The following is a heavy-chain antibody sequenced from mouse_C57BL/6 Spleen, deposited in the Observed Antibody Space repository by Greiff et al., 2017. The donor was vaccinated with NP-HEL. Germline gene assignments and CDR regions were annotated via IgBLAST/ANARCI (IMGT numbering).Heavy chain of an antibody. V-gene: IGHV1-50*01. CDR1: GYTFTSYW. CDR3: ARRGEYYFDY. CDR2: IDPSDSDT. Sequence: QVQLQQPGAELVKPGASVKLSCKASGYTFTSYWMQWVNQRPGQGLEWIGEIDPSDSDTNYNQKFKGKATLTVDTSSSTAYMQLSSLTSEDSAVYYCARRGEYYFDYWGQGTTLTVSS. J-gene: IGHJ2*01.